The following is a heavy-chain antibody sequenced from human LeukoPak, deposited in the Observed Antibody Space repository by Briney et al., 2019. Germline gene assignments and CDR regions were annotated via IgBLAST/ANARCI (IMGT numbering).Heavy chain of an antibody. CDR2: INHSGST. CDR3: ARQAAGSSWFYYFDF. V-gene: IGHV4-34*01. Sequence: SETLSLTCAVYGGSFSGYYWSWIRQPPGKGLEWIGEINHSGSTNYNPSLKSRVTISVDTSKNQFSLKLSSVTAADTAVYYCARQAAGSSWFYYFDFWGQGTLVTVSS. D-gene: IGHD6-13*01. J-gene: IGHJ4*02. CDR1: GGSFSGYY.